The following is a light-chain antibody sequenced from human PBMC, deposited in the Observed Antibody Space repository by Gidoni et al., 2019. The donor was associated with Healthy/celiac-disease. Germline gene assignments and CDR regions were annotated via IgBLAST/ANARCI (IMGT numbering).Light chain of an antibody. CDR1: QSVSSSY. J-gene: IGKJ1*01. CDR3: QQYGSSPRT. V-gene: IGKV3-20*01. CDR2: GAS. Sequence: IVLTQSPGTLSLPPGESATLSCRASQSVSSSYLAWYQQKPGQAPRLLIYGASSRATGIPDRFSGSGSGTDFTLTISRLEPEDFAVYYCQQYGSSPRTFGQGTKVEIK.